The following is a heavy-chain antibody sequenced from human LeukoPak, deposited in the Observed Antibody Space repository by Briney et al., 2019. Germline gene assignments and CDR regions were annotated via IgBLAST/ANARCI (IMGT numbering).Heavy chain of an antibody. CDR2: ISFDATNK. D-gene: IGHD3-10*01. V-gene: IGHV3-30*04. CDR1: GFTFSIHA. Sequence: GGSLRLSCAASGFTFSIHAMHWVRQAPGRGLEWVAVISFDATNKYYADSVKGRFTISRDNSKNTLFLQMNSLRSEDTAVYYCARGALYGSGSYWGGGMDVWGKGTTVTVSS. CDR3: ARGALYGSGSYWGGGMDV. J-gene: IGHJ6*04.